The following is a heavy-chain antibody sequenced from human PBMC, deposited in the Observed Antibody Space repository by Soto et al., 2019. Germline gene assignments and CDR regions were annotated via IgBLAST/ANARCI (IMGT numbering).Heavy chain of an antibody. J-gene: IGHJ5*02. CDR2: IYYIGST. D-gene: IGHD2-2*01. V-gene: IGHV4-31*03. CDR3: ARARDYYCSSTSCYSNWCDP. Sequence: GPGPYGASDTLSLTCTVSGGSISSGGYSWIWIRQHPGNGLEWIGYIYYIGSTYYNPSLKSRVTISVDTSKNQFSLKLSSVTDADTAVYYCARARDYYCSSTSCYSNWCDPWGQGTLVTVSS. CDR1: GGSISSGGYS.